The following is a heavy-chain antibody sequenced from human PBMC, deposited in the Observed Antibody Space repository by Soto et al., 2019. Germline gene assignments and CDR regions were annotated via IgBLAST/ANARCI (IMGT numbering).Heavy chain of an antibody. CDR3: ARPQFSGTYHDTFNI. Sequence: SETLCLTCTVSGSSISSSPYYVGWIRQPPGKGLEWIGSVYYSENTYYNPSLKSRVTISVDTSKNLFSLKLTSVTAADTAMYYCARPQFSGTYHDTFNIWGQGTMVS. CDR1: GSSISSSPYY. J-gene: IGHJ3*02. V-gene: IGHV4-39*02. CDR2: VYYSENT. D-gene: IGHD1-26*01.